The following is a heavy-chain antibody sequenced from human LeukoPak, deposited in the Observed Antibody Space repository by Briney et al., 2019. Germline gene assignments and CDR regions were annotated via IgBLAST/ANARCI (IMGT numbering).Heavy chain of an antibody. D-gene: IGHD3-16*01. Sequence: PGGSLRLSCAASGFTLSTSWMSWVRQAPGKGLEWVANINKDGSEKNYVDSVKGRFSISRDNAKNSLYLQMNSLRGEDTAVYYCVSGGGNFDFWGQGILVTVSS. J-gene: IGHJ4*02. CDR2: INKDGSEK. CDR1: GFTLSTSW. CDR3: VSGGGNFDF. V-gene: IGHV3-7*02.